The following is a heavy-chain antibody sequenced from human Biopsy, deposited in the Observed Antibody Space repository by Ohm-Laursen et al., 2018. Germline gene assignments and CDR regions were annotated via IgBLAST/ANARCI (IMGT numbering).Heavy chain of an antibody. V-gene: IGHV1-69*04. CDR2: TIPILRTT. CDR1: TGTFDSYG. Sequence: ASVKVSCKTSTGTFDSYGVTWARQAPGHGLEWMGRTIPILRTTTYAPKFQGRVTFTADKSSSTAYLELSSLTSEDTAMFYCAREAIGYQLPCDDWGQGTLVTVSS. J-gene: IGHJ4*02. D-gene: IGHD2-15*01. CDR3: AREAIGYQLPCDD.